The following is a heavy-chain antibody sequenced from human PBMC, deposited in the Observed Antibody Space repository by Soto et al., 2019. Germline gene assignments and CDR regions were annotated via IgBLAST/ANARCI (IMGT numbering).Heavy chain of an antibody. Sequence: PGEALKISCKGSGYSFTSYWISWVRQMPGKCLEWMGRIDPSDSYTNYSPSFQGHVTISADKSISTAYLQWSSLKASDTAMYYCARKISVGSSGEPKDYSSYYGMDAWRHGTTVTVSS. V-gene: IGHV5-10-1*01. J-gene: IGHJ6*02. CDR3: ARKISVGSSGEPKDYSSYYGMDA. CDR1: GYSFTSYW. CDR2: IDPSDSYT. D-gene: IGHD3-22*01.